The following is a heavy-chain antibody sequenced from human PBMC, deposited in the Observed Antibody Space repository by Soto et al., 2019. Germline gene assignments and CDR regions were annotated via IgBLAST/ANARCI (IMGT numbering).Heavy chain of an antibody. CDR3: AKGLDVGVLYYGMNV. D-gene: IGHD3-16*01. CDR2: ISHDGNNK. Sequence: QVQLVESGGGVVQPGRSLRLSCAASGFAFSSYGMHWVRQAPGKGLEWVAVISHDGNNKYYADSVKGRFTISRDNSKNTLFLQMSSLGVEDTAVFYCAKGLDVGVLYYGMNVWGQGTTVTVSS. J-gene: IGHJ6*02. CDR1: GFAFSSYG. V-gene: IGHV3-30*18.